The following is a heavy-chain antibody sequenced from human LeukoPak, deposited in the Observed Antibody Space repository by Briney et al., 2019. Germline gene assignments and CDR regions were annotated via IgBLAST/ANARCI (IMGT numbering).Heavy chain of an antibody. CDR2: IYYSGST. CDR1: GGSISSSSYY. D-gene: IGHD2-15*01. Sequence: SETLSLTCTVSGGSISSSSYYWGWIRQPPGKGLEWIGSIYYSGSTYYNPSLKSQVTISVDTSKNQFSLKLSSVTAADTAVYYCARPLGYCSGGSCYHDAFDIWGQGTMVTVSS. CDR3: ARPLGYCSGGSCYHDAFDI. V-gene: IGHV4-39*01. J-gene: IGHJ3*02.